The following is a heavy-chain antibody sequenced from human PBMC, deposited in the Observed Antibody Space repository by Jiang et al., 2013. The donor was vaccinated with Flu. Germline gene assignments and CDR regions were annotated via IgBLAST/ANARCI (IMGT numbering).Heavy chain of an antibody. CDR2: INHSGST. Sequence: LLKPSETLSLTCAVYGGSFSGYYWSWIRQPPGKGLEWIGEINHSGSTNYNPSLKSRVTISVDTSKNQFSLKLSSVTAADTAVYYCAIRYSSSWSFVHYWGQGTLVTVSS. CDR3: AIRYSSSWSFVHY. V-gene: IGHV4-34*01. J-gene: IGHJ4*02. D-gene: IGHD6-13*01. CDR1: GGSFSGYY.